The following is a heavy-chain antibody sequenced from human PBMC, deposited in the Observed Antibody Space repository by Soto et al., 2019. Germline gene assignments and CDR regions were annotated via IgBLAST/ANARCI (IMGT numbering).Heavy chain of an antibody. D-gene: IGHD5-12*01. CDR2: ISYDGSNK. CDR1: GFPFSSYG. J-gene: IGHJ3*02. Sequence: GGSLRLSCAASGFPFSSYGMHWVRPAPGKGLEWVAVISYDGSNKYYADSVKGRFTISRDNSKNTLYLQMNSLRAEDTAVYYCAKDKSRWLQWNAFDIWGQGTMVTVSS. CDR3: AKDKSRWLQWNAFDI. V-gene: IGHV3-30*18.